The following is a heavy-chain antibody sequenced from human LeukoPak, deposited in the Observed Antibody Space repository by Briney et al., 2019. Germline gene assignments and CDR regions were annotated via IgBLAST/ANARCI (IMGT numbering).Heavy chain of an antibody. CDR1: GFTFTSYW. J-gene: IGHJ4*02. CDR2: INSDGSST. CDR3: AKSGYNRFDY. V-gene: IGHV3-74*01. Sequence: PGGSLRLSCAASGFTFTSYWMHWVRQAPGKRLGWVSRINSDGSSTVYADSVKGRFTISRDNSKNTLYLQMNSLRAEDTAVYYCAKSGYNRFDYWGQGTLVTVSS. D-gene: IGHD5-24*01.